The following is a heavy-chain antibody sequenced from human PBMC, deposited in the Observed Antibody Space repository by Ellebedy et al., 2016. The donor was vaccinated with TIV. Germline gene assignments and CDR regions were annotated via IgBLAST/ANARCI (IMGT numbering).Heavy chain of an antibody. D-gene: IGHD3-22*01. CDR1: GGSISSGGYS. J-gene: IGHJ4*02. V-gene: IGHV4-30-2*01. CDR3: ARGSDTSGYYSRFDY. Sequence: SETLSLTXAVSGGSISSGGYSWSWIRQPPGKGLEWIGYIYHSGSTYYNPSLKSRVTISVDMSKNQFSLKLSSVTAADTAVYFCARGSDTSGYYSRFDYWGQGTLVTVSS. CDR2: IYHSGST.